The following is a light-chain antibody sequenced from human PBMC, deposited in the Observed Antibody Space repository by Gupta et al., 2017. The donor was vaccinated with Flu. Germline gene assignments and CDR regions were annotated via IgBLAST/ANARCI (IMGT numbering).Light chain of an antibody. CDR2: DVR. Sequence: SITISCTGTSSDLGAYNYVSWYQQHPGKAPKLMIYDVRNRPSGVSNRFSGSKSGNTASLTISGLQAEDEADYYCSSYTTSNTVVFGGATKLTVL. J-gene: IGLJ2*01. CDR1: SSDLGAYNY. V-gene: IGLV2-14*04. CDR3: SSYTTSNTVV.